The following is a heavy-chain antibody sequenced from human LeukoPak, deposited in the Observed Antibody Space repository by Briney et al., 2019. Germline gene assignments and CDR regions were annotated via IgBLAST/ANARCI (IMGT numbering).Heavy chain of an antibody. CDR3: AKDMGHGLFYWFDP. CDR2: ISWNSGSI. CDR1: GFTFDDYA. D-gene: IGHD2-8*01. Sequence: GGSLRLSCAASGFTFDDYAMHWVRQAPGKGLEWVSDISWNSGSIGYADSVKGRFTISRDNAKNSLYLQMNSLRAEDTALYYCAKDMGHGLFYWFDPWGQGTLVTVSS. V-gene: IGHV3-9*01. J-gene: IGHJ5*02.